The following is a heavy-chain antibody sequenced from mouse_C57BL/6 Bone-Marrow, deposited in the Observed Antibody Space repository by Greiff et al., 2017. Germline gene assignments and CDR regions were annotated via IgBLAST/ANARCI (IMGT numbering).Heavy chain of an antibody. Sequence: QVQLKESGAELVRPGASVTLSCKASGYTFTDYEMHWVKQTPVHGLEWIGAIDPETGGTAYNQKFKGKAILTADKSSRTAYMELRSLSSEDSAVYYCTRKGVRFFRVYAMDYWGQGTSLTVSS. J-gene: IGHJ4*01. CDR1: GYTFTDYE. CDR2: IDPETGGT. CDR3: TRKGVRFFRVYAMDY. V-gene: IGHV1-15*01.